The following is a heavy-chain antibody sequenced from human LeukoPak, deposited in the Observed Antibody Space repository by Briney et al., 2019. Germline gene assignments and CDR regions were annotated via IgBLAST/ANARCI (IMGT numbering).Heavy chain of an antibody. Sequence: PGGSLRLSCAASGSTFSDYYMSWIRQAPGKGLEWVSYISSSGSTIYYADSVKGRFTISRDNAKNSLYLQMNSLRAEDTAVYYCARDPNYDILTGYHNENYFDYWGQGTLVTVSS. CDR2: ISSSGSTI. D-gene: IGHD3-9*01. CDR1: GSTFSDYY. J-gene: IGHJ4*02. CDR3: ARDPNYDILTGYHNENYFDY. V-gene: IGHV3-11*01.